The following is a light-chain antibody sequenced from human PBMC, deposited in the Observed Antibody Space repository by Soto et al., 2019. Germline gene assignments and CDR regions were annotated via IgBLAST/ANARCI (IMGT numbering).Light chain of an antibody. J-gene: IGKJ4*01. CDR2: AAS. V-gene: IGKV3-20*01. CDR3: QYYGSSPLT. Sequence: ESGLTKSRGTVSFSKLVRAKLYCSSSQSFSSNSLGWYQQKPGQAPRLLIYAASIRATGIPDRFSGSGSGTDFTLTISRLEPEDFAIYYCQYYGSSPLTFGGGTKVDIK. CDR1: QSFSSNS.